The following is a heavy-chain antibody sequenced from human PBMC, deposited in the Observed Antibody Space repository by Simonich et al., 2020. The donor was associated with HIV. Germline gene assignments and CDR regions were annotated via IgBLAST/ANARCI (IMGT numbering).Heavy chain of an antibody. CDR1: GFTFSSYA. V-gene: IGHV3-30*07. CDR3: ASGGSISSVWADDY. D-gene: IGHD3-16*01. Sequence: QVQLVESGGGVVQPGRSLRLSCAASGFTFSSYAMHWVRQAPGKGLEWVAVISYDGSNKYYADSVKCLFTISRDNSKNTLYLQMNSLRAEDTAVYYCASGGSISSVWADDYWGQGTLVTVSS. CDR2: ISYDGSNK. J-gene: IGHJ4*02.